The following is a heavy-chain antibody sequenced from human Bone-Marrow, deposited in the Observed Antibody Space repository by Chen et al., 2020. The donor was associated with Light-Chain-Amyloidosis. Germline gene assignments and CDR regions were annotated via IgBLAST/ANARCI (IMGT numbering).Heavy chain of an antibody. V-gene: IGHV3-48*03. CDR1: GFSFSNYE. CDR3: ARDRWVARHFPGAVDI. Sequence: EVQLVESGGGLVQPGGSLRLSCVASGFSFSNYEMNWVRQAPGQGLEWVSYISTTGTTIYYADFAMCRFTISIDNAKNSLYLQMNSLRAEDTAVYYCARDRWVARHFPGAVDIWAKGQWSPSLQ. CDR2: ISTTGTTI. J-gene: IGHJ3*02. D-gene: IGHD2-15*01.